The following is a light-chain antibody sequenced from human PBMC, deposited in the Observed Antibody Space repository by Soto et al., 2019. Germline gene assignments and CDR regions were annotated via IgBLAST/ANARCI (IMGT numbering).Light chain of an antibody. CDR1: TSDGGGYNY. J-gene: IGLJ1*01. Sequence: QSVLTQPASVSGSPGQSIAISCTGTTSDGGGYNYVSWYQQHPGKVPKLLIHEVSNRPSGVSNRFSGSKSGNTASLTISGLQAEDEADYYCLSNTSTISYVFGTGTRVTVL. CDR3: LSNTSTISYV. CDR2: EVS. V-gene: IGLV2-14*01.